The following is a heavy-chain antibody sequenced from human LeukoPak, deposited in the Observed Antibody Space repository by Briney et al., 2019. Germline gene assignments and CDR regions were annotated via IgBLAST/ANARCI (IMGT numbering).Heavy chain of an antibody. CDR1: GYTFTSYG. J-gene: IGHJ4*02. Sequence: GASVKVSCKASGYTFTSYGISWVRQAPGQGLEWMGWISAYNGNTNYAQKLQGRVTMTTDTSTSTAYMELRSLRSDDTAVYYRARGGYYYDSSGYYFAYWGQGTLVTVSS. CDR3: ARGGYYYDSSGYYFAY. D-gene: IGHD3-22*01. CDR2: ISAYNGNT. V-gene: IGHV1-18*01.